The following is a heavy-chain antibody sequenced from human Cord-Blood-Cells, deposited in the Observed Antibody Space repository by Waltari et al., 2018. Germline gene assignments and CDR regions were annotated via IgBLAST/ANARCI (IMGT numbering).Heavy chain of an antibody. CDR1: GFTFSSYG. V-gene: IGHV3-33*01. CDR2: IWYDGSNK. D-gene: IGHD3-3*01. CDR3: ASTNYDFWSGAFDI. J-gene: IGHJ3*02. Sequence: QVQLVESGGGVVQPGRSLRLSCAASGFTFSSYGMHWVRQAPGKGLEWVAVIWYDGSNKYYADAVKGRFTISRDNSKNTLYLQMNSLRAEDTAVYYCASTNYDFWSGAFDIWGQGTMVTVSS.